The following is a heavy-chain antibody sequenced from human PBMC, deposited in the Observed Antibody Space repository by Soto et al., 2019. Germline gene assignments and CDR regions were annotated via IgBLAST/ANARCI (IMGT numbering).Heavy chain of an antibody. CDR3: AREGPQWELPRYYYGMDV. CDR2: ISYDGSNK. J-gene: IGHJ6*02. D-gene: IGHD1-26*01. CDR1: GFTFSSYG. Sequence: QVQLVESGGGVVQPGRSLRLSCAASGFTFSSYGMHWVRQAPGKGLEWVAVISYDGSNKYYADSVKGRFTISRDNSKNTRYLQMNSLRAEDTAVYYCAREGPQWELPRYYYGMDVWGQGTTVTVSS. V-gene: IGHV3-30*03.